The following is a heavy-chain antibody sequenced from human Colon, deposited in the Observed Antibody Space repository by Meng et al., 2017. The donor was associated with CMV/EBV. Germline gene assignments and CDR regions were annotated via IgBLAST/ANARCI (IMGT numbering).Heavy chain of an antibody. Sequence: GESLKISCAASGFTVICNYMSWVRQAPGRGLEWVSLICSANNTFYADSARGRFAISRDISKNTLYLQMNNLRPEDTAVYYCARGGSNSMGDEGFVFWGQGTMVTVSS. D-gene: IGHD1-26*01. CDR2: ICSANNT. CDR1: GFTVICNY. CDR3: ARGGSNSMGDEGFVF. J-gene: IGHJ3*01. V-gene: IGHV3-66*02.